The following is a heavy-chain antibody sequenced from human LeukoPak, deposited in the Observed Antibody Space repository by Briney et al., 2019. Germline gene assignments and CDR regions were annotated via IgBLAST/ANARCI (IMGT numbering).Heavy chain of an antibody. V-gene: IGHV4-39*01. Sequence: SETLSLTCTVSGGSINRSSRYYWGWIRQPPGKGLEWIGSIFYTGSTYYNPSLKSRVTISVDTSNNQFSLKLSSVTAADTAVYYCARHVPSTIFFNWFDPWGQGTLDTVSS. CDR2: IFYTGST. D-gene: IGHD3-3*01. J-gene: IGHJ5*02. CDR3: ARHVPSTIFFNWFDP. CDR1: GGSINRSSRYY.